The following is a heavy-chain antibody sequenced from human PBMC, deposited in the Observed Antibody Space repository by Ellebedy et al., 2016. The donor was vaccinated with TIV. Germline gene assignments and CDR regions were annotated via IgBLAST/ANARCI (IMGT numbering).Heavy chain of an antibody. CDR2: ISYDGSNK. CDR1: GFTFSSYG. J-gene: IGHJ4*02. Sequence: GESLKISCAASGFTFSSYGMHWVRQAPGKGLEWVAVISYDGSNKYYADSVKGRFTISRDNSKNTLYLQMNSLRAEDTAVYYCAKFTVAGYYFDYWGQGTLVTVSS. CDR3: AKFTVAGYYFDY. D-gene: IGHD6-19*01. V-gene: IGHV3-30*18.